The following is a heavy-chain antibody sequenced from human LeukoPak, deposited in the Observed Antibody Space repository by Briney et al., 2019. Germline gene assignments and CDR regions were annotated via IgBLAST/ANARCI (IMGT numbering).Heavy chain of an antibody. V-gene: IGHV3-23*01. Sequence: GGSLRLSCAASGFTFSSYALIWVRQAPGKGPEWVSAVSGSGVSPNYADSVKGRFTISRDNSKNTLSLHMNSLRVDDTAVYYCAKELRSGYHFGGAYCMDVWGKGTTVTVSS. J-gene: IGHJ6*03. CDR2: VSGSGVSP. CDR1: GFTFSSYA. CDR3: AKELRSGYHFGGAYCMDV. D-gene: IGHD3-22*01.